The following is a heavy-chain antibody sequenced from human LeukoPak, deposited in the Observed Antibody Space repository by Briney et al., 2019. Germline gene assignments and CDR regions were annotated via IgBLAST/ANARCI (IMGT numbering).Heavy chain of an antibody. CDR2: IIPIFGTA. CDR1: GGTFSSYA. Sequence: SVKVSCKASGGTFSSYAISWVRQAPGQGLEWMGGIIPIFGTANYAQKFQGRVTITADESTSTAYMELSSLRSEDTAVYYCASGGTPTHAFDIWGQGTMVTVSS. J-gene: IGHJ3*02. V-gene: IGHV1-69*13. CDR3: ASGGTPTHAFDI. D-gene: IGHD1-7*01.